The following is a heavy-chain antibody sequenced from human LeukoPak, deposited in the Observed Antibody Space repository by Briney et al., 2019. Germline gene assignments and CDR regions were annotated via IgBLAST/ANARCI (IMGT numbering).Heavy chain of an antibody. CDR1: GFTFSSYG. D-gene: IGHD2-15*01. V-gene: IGHV3-30*02. Sequence: GGSLRLSCAASGFTFSSYGMHWVRQAPGKGLEWVAFIRYDGSNKYYADSVKGRFTISRDNSKSTLYLQMNSLRAEDTAVYYCAKDYYRYCSGGSCYDHFDYWGQGTLVTVSS. CDR3: AKDYYRYCSGGSCYDHFDY. J-gene: IGHJ4*02. CDR2: IRYDGSNK.